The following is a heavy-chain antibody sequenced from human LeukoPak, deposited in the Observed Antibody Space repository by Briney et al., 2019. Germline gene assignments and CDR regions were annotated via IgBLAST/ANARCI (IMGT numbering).Heavy chain of an antibody. Sequence: SETLSLTCTVSGGSISSYYWSWIRQPAGKGLEWIGRIYTSGSTNYNPSLKSRVTMSVDTSKNQFSLKLSSVTAADTAVYYCARDFSSSAGTYYFDYWGQGTLVTVSS. CDR2: IYTSGST. CDR1: GGSISSYY. CDR3: ARDFSSSAGTYYFDY. J-gene: IGHJ4*02. V-gene: IGHV4-4*07. D-gene: IGHD6-6*01.